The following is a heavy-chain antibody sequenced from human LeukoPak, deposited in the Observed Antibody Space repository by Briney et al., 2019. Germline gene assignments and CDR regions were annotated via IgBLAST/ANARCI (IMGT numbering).Heavy chain of an antibody. Sequence: SETLSLTCTVAGGSISSYYWSWIRQPPGKGLEWIGYIYYSGSTNYNPSLKSRVTISVDTSKNQFSLKRSYVTAADTAVYFCARESSWGNFDYWGQGTLVTVSS. CDR3: ARESSWGNFDY. V-gene: IGHV4-59*01. CDR2: IYYSGST. J-gene: IGHJ4*02. CDR1: GGSISSYY. D-gene: IGHD7-27*01.